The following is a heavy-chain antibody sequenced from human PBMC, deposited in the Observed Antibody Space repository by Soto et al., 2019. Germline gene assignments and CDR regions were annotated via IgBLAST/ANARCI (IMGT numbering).Heavy chain of an antibody. J-gene: IGHJ4*02. CDR1: GYSFTSYW. Sequence: GESLKISCKGSGYSFTSYWIGWVRQMPGKGLEWMGIIYPGDSDTRYSPSFQGQVTISADKSISTAYLQWSSLKASDTAMYYCARRTTSFYGSGSYYMFWGQGTLVTVSS. V-gene: IGHV5-51*01. CDR3: ARRTTSFYGSGSYYMF. CDR2: IYPGDSDT. D-gene: IGHD3-10*01.